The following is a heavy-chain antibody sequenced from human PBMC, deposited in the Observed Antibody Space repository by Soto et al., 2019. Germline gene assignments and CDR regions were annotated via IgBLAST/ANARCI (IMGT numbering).Heavy chain of an antibody. D-gene: IGHD6-6*01. J-gene: IGHJ4*02. CDR3: AREYSNSPEAFDF. CDR1: GVSVNSDNYY. CDR2: IYNTGST. Sequence: LSLTCTVSGVSVNSDNYYWSWIRQPPGKGLEWIGHIYNTGSTTYNPSLKSRVTISLDTSRNRFSLSLNSVTAADTAVFYCAREYSNSPEAFDFWGRGTLVTVSS. V-gene: IGHV4-61*03.